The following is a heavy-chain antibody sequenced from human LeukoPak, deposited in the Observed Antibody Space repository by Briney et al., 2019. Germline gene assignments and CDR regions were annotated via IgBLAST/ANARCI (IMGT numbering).Heavy chain of an antibody. V-gene: IGHV3-66*04. J-gene: IGHJ4*02. CDR1: GFTVSSNY. D-gene: IGHD2-2*01. Sequence: PGGSLRLSCAASGFTVSSNYMSWVRQAPGEGLEWVSMIYSGGSTYYADSVKGRFTISGDNSKNTLYLQMNSLRAEDTAVYYCARHRGYCSSTSCYPYYFDYWGQGTLVTVSS. CDR2: IYSGGST. CDR3: ARHRGYCSSTSCYPYYFDY.